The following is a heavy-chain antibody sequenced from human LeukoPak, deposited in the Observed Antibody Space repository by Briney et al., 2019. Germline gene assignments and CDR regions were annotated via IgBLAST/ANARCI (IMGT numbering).Heavy chain of an antibody. D-gene: IGHD2-2*01. J-gene: IGHJ4*02. CDR2: IKQDGSET. CDR1: GFTFSSYS. CDR3: TRGIIPAGNAIGY. V-gene: IGHV3-7*01. Sequence: PGGSLRLSCAASGFTFSSYSMNWVRQAPGKGLEWVANIKQDGSETHYVDSVKGRFTISRDNARDSLYLQMNTLRSEDTAVYFCTRGIIPAGNAIGYWGQGTLVTVSS.